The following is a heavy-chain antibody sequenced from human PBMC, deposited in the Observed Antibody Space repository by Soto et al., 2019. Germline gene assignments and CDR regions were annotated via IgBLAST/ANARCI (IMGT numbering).Heavy chain of an antibody. V-gene: IGHV4-39*02. J-gene: IGHJ1*01. CDR2: VYYRGRT. CDR3: ARIDSSGGLDS. CDR1: GGSVSSSSYY. D-gene: IGHD3-22*01. Sequence: QLQLQESGPGLVEPSETLSLTCIVSGGSVSSSSYYWGWIRQPPGKGLEWIGSVYYRGRTYYSPSFESRVTMSVDMSKNHFSLNLSSVTAADTDVYYCARIDSSGGLDSWGQGILVTVSS.